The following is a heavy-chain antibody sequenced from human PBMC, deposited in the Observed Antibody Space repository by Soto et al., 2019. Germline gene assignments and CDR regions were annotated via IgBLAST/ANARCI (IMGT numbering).Heavy chain of an antibody. Sequence: QVHLVQSGAEVRKPGASVKVSCKGSGYTFTTYGITWVRQAPGQGLEWMGWISAHNGNTNYAQKHQGRVTVTRDTSTSTAYMALRNLRSDDTAVYYCARGRYGDYWGQGALVTVSS. V-gene: IGHV1-18*01. CDR3: ARGRYGDY. J-gene: IGHJ4*02. CDR1: GYTFTTYG. CDR2: ISAHNGNT. D-gene: IGHD1-1*01.